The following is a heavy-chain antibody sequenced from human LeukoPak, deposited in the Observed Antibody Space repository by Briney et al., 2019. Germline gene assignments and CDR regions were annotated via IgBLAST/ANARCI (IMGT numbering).Heavy chain of an antibody. J-gene: IGHJ1*01. D-gene: IGHD2-2*01. CDR1: GGSISSGGYY. Sequence: KTSETLSLTCTVSGGSISSGGYYWSWIRQPPGKGLEWIGYIYHSGSTYYNPSLKSRVTISVDRSKNRFSLKLSSVTAADTAVYYCARASILVVVPSGYFQHWGQGTLVTVSS. V-gene: IGHV4-30-2*01. CDR2: IYHSGST. CDR3: ARASILVVVPSGYFQH.